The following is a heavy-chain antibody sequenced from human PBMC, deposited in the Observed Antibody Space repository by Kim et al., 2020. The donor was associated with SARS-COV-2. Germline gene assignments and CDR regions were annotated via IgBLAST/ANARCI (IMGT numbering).Heavy chain of an antibody. V-gene: IGHV3-33*01. CDR1: GFTFSSYG. CDR3: ARDRAPTIFGVVIISGGCWFDP. D-gene: IGHD3-3*01. CDR2: IWYDGSNK. J-gene: IGHJ5*02. Sequence: GGSLRLSCAASGFTFSSYGMHWVRQAPGKGLEWVAVIWYDGSNKYYADSVKGRFTISRDNSKNTLYLQMNSLRAEDTAVYYCARDRAPTIFGVVIISGGCWFDPWGQGTLVTVSS.